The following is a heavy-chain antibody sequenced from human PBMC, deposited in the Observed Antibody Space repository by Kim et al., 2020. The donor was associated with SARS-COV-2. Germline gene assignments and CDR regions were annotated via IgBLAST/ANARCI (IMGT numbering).Heavy chain of an antibody. CDR1: GFTFSDSA. CDR3: TRVPGTPLAFWDAFDI. Sequence: GGSLRLSCGASGFTFSDSAMHWVRRASGKGLEWVGRIRSKVNGYATAYSASVRGRFTISRDDSRNTAYMQMNSLKTVDTAVYYCTRVPGTPLAFWDAFDIWGQGTTVAVSS. D-gene: IGHD1-1*01. V-gene: IGHV3-73*01. J-gene: IGHJ3*02. CDR2: IRSKVNGYAT.